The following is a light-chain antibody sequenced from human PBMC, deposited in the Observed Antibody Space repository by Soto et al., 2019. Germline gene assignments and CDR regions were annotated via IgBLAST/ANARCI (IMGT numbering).Light chain of an antibody. CDR1: QNINTL. Sequence: DIEMTQSPSTLSASVGDRVTITCRASQNINTLPAWYQQKPGRAPKLLIYDASSFESGVPSRFSGSGFGTEFTLTISSLQPDDFATYYCQQFHTYYTFGQGTKLHMK. V-gene: IGKV1-5*01. CDR3: QQFHTYYT. CDR2: DAS. J-gene: IGKJ2*01.